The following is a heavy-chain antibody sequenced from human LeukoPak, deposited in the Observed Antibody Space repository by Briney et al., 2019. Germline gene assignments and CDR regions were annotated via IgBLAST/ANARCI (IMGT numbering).Heavy chain of an antibody. J-gene: IGHJ6*03. CDR3: ARGLGYCSSTSCYDYYYYYYMDV. CDR1: GGSISDYY. V-gene: IGHV4-59*12. D-gene: IGHD2-2*01. CDR2: IYYSGNT. Sequence: SETLSLTCTVSGGSISDYYWTWIRQPPGKGLEWIGYIYYSGNTNYNPSLKSRVTMSVDTSKNQFSLKLSSVTAADTAVYYCARGLGYCSSTSCYDYYYYYYMDVWGKGTTVTVSS.